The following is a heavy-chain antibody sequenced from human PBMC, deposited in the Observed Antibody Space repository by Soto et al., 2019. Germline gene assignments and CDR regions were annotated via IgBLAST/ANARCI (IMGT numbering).Heavy chain of an antibody. Sequence: GASVKVSCKASGYTFTGYYMHWVRQAPGQGLEWMGWINPNSGGTNYAQKFQGWVTMTRDTSISTAYMELSRLRSDDTAVYYCARAVTIAAAGGSGTRRYYFDYWGQGTLVTVSS. V-gene: IGHV1-2*04. D-gene: IGHD6-13*01. J-gene: IGHJ4*02. CDR2: INPNSGGT. CDR1: GYTFTGYY. CDR3: ARAVTIAAAGGSGTRRYYFDY.